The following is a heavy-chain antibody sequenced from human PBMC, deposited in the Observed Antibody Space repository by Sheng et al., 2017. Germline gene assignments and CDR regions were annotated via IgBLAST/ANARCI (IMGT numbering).Heavy chain of an antibody. Sequence: QLQLQESGPGLVKPSETLSLTCTVSGGSISSSSYYWGWIRQPPGKGLEWIGSIYYSGSTYYNPSLKSRVTISVDTSKNQFSLKLSSVTAADTAVYYCAREVGGYVLDYWGQGTLVTVSS. CDR1: GGSISSSSYY. V-gene: IGHV4-39*07. D-gene: IGHD5-18*01. CDR2: IYYSGST. CDR3: AREVGGYVLDY. J-gene: IGHJ4*02.